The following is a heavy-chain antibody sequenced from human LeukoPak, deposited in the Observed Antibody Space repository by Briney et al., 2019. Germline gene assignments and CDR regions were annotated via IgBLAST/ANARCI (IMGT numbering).Heavy chain of an antibody. D-gene: IGHD3-22*01. CDR2: INHSGST. Sequence: SETLSLTCAVYGGSFSGYYWSWIRQPPGKGLEWIGEINHSGSTNYNPSLKSRVTISVDTSKNQFSLKLSSVTAADTAVYYCARARIYAYYYDSSGYEGNWFDPWGQGTLVTVSS. J-gene: IGHJ5*02. V-gene: IGHV4-34*01. CDR3: ARARIYAYYYDSSGYEGNWFDP. CDR1: GGSFSGYY.